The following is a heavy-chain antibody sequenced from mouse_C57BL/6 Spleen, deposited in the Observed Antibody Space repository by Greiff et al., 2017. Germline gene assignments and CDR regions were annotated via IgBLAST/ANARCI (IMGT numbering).Heavy chain of an antibody. J-gene: IGHJ4*01. CDR3: TRENTVNAMDY. CDR2: ISSGGDYI. D-gene: IGHD1-1*01. V-gene: IGHV5-9-1*02. Sequence: EVKLMESGAGLVKPGGSLKLSCAASGFTFSSYAMSWVRQTPEKRLEWVAYISSGGDYIYYADTVKGRFTISRDNARNTLYLQMSSLKSEDTAMYYCTRENTVNAMDYWGQGTSVTVSS. CDR1: GFTFSSYA.